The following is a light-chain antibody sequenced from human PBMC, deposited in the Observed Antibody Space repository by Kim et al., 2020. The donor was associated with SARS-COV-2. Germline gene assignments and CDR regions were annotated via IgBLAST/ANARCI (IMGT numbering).Light chain of an antibody. V-gene: IGKV1D-12*01. Sequence: GDRVTITCRASHDISSSLAWYQQKPGKAPKLLIYTASGLQSGVPSRFSGSGSGTDFTLTINSLQPEDFATYYCQQAKNFPWTFGQGTKVDIK. J-gene: IGKJ1*01. CDR1: HDISSS. CDR3: QQAKNFPWT. CDR2: TAS.